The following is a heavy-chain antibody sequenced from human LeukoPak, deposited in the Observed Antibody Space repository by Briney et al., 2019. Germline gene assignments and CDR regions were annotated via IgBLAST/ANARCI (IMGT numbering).Heavy chain of an antibody. D-gene: IGHD2-15*01. CDR2: IKQDGSEK. V-gene: IGHV3-7*01. CDR3: ARGHCSGGRCYSSLYDY. CDR1: GFTFSSYY. Sequence: GGSLRLSCAASGFTFSSYYMSSVRQAPGKGLEWVANIKQDGSEKYYADSVQGRFTISRDNAKNSLYLQMNSLRVEDTAVYYCARGHCSGGRCYSSLYDYWGLGTLVTVSS. J-gene: IGHJ4*02.